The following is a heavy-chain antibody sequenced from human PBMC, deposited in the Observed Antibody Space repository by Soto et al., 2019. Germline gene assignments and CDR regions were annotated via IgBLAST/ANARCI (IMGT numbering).Heavy chain of an antibody. V-gene: IGHV4-59*01. Sequence: TSETLSLTCTVSGASIADYYWSWIRQPPGKGLEWIAYVSHRGSTNYNPSLRSRVTISLDTSENQFSLSLSSMTAADTAVYYCAKEFCNGGHCYHYYFDHWGQGALVTVSS. CDR1: GASIADYY. J-gene: IGHJ4*02. CDR2: VSHRGST. D-gene: IGHD2-15*01. CDR3: AKEFCNGGHCYHYYFDH.